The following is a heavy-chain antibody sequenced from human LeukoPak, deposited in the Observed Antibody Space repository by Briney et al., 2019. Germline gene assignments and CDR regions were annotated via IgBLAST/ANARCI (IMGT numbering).Heavy chain of an antibody. CDR2: MSGSGGRT. Sequence: AGGSLRLSCAVSGITLSNYGMSWVRQAPGKGLEWVAGMSGSGGRTNYADSVKGRFTISRDNPKNTLYLQMNNLRAEDTAVYFCAKRGVVIRVILVGFHKEAYYFDSWGQGALVTVSS. D-gene: IGHD3-22*01. J-gene: IGHJ4*02. V-gene: IGHV3-23*01. CDR3: AKRGVVIRVILVGFHKEAYYFDS. CDR1: GITLSNYG.